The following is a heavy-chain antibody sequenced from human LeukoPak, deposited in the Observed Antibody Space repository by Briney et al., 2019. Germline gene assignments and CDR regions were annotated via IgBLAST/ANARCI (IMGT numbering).Heavy chain of an antibody. Sequence: ASVKVSCKASGYTFTGYYMHWVRQAPGQGLEWMGRINPNSGGTNYAQKFQGRVTMTRATSISTAYMELSRLRSDDTAVYYCARDPVQSTLLDYWGQGTLVTVSS. CDR3: ARDPVQSTLLDY. CDR2: INPNSGGT. D-gene: IGHD1-26*01. CDR1: GYTFTGYY. J-gene: IGHJ4*02. V-gene: IGHV1-2*06.